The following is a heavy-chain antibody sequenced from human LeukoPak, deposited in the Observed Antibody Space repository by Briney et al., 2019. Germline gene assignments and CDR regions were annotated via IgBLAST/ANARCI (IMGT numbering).Heavy chain of an antibody. D-gene: IGHD6-13*01. CDR1: GYTFTGYY. CDR2: INPNSGGT. Sequence: ASVKVSCKASGYTFTGYYMHWVRQAPGQGLEWMGWINPNSGGTKYAQKFQGRVTMTRDTSISTAYMELSRLRSDDTAVYYCARDSGYSSSWQDYWGQGTLVTVSS. J-gene: IGHJ4*02. CDR3: ARDSGYSSSWQDY. V-gene: IGHV1-2*02.